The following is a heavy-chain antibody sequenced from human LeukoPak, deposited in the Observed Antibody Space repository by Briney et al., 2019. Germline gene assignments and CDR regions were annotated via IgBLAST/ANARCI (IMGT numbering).Heavy chain of an antibody. V-gene: IGHV3-30*02. D-gene: IGHD3-10*01. Sequence: GGSLRLSCAASGFTLSNYGMHWVRQAPGKGLEWVAFLPYDGSSKYYADSVKGRFIISRDNSKNTLYLQMSSLQTEDTAVYYCAKIYGTPGFWGQGTLVTVSS. CDR1: GFTLSNYG. J-gene: IGHJ4*02. CDR3: AKIYGTPGF. CDR2: LPYDGSSK.